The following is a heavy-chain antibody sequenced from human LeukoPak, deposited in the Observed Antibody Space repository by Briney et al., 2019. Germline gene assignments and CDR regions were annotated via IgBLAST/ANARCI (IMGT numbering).Heavy chain of an antibody. V-gene: IGHV4-39*07. CDR1: GGSITSSSYY. Sequence: SETLSLTCTVSGGSITSSSYYWGWIRQPPGKGLEWIGSMYYSGRTYYNPSLKSLVTISVDTSKNHFSLKLTSVTAADTAVYYCARASITMVRGVILYNWFDPWGQGTLVTVSS. CDR3: ARASITMVRGVILYNWFDP. CDR2: MYYSGRT. D-gene: IGHD3-10*01. J-gene: IGHJ5*02.